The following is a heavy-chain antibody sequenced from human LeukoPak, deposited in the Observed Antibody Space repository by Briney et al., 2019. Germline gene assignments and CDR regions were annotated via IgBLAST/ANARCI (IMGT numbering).Heavy chain of an antibody. V-gene: IGHV3-74*01. J-gene: IGHJ4*02. D-gene: IGHD1-7*01. CDR3: ARDTGYRIEL. CDR1: GFALNTHW. Sequence: GGSLRLSCAASGFALNTHWIHWVRQAPGKGLVWISRINGDGSSTSYADFVQGRFTISRDNAKNTLYLQMNSLRAEETAVYYCARDTGYRIELWGQGTLVTVSS. CDR2: INGDGSST.